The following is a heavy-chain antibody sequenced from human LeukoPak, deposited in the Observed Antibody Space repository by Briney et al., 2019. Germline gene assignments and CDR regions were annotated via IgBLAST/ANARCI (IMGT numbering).Heavy chain of an antibody. J-gene: IGHJ4*02. CDR2: TSSSDAGT. Sequence: GGSLRLSCAASGITFSSYATSWVRQTPGKGLEWVAATSSSDAGTYHADSVRGRFTISRDNSKNTLYLQMNSLRAEDAAVYFCAKAPVTSCRGAYCYPFDSWGQGTLVTVSS. CDR3: AKAPVTSCRGAYCYPFDS. V-gene: IGHV3-23*01. CDR1: GITFSSYA. D-gene: IGHD2-21*01.